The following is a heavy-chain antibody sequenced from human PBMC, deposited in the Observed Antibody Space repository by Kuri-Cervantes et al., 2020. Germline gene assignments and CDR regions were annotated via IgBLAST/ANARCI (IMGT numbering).Heavy chain of an antibody. Sequence: GESLKISCAASGFTFSDYYMSWIRQAPGKGLEWVSYISSSGSTIYYADSVKGRFTISRDNAKNSLYLQMNSLRAEDTALYHCARDPGYSSGWYPHWYFDLWGRGTLVTVSS. CDR1: GFTFSDYY. D-gene: IGHD6-19*01. V-gene: IGHV3-11*01. CDR2: ISSSGSTI. CDR3: ARDPGYSSGWYPHWYFDL. J-gene: IGHJ2*01.